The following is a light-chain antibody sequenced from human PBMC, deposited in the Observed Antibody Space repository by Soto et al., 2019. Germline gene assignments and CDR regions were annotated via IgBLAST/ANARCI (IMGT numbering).Light chain of an antibody. V-gene: IGKV1-5*03. CDR3: QQYNSHSSST. J-gene: IGKJ2*01. CDR1: QSINTW. CDR2: KAS. Sequence: DIQMTQSPSTLSASVGDRVTITCRASQSINTWLAWYQQKPGKAPKLLIYKASSLGSGVPSRFSGSGSGTDFTLTISSLQPDDFAIYYCQQYNSHSSSTFGQGTKLEIK.